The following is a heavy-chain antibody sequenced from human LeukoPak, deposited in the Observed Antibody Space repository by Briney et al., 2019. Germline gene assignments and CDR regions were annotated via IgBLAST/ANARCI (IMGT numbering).Heavy chain of an antibody. J-gene: IGHJ4*02. CDR2: MNPNSGNT. CDR1: GFTFTNYD. CDR3: ARGIAAEGFDY. D-gene: IGHD6-13*01. Sequence: GASVKVSCKASGFTFTNYDINWVRQATGQGLEWMGWMNPNSGNTGYAQKFQGRVTMTRNTSISTAYMELSSLRSEDTAVYYCARGIAAEGFDYWGQGTLVTVSS. V-gene: IGHV1-8*01.